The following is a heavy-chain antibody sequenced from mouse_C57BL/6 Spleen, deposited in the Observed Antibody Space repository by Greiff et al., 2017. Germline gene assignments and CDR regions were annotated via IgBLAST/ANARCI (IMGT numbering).Heavy chain of an antibody. V-gene: IGHV1-81*01. Sequence: VQLQQSGAALARPGASVKLSCKASGYTFTSYGISWVKQRTGQGLEWIGEIYPRSGNTYYNEKFKGKATLTADKSSSTAYMELRSLTSEDSAVYFCARGGKDFDYWGQGTTLTVSS. CDR3: ARGGKDFDY. CDR1: GYTFTSYG. J-gene: IGHJ2*01. CDR2: IYPRSGNT.